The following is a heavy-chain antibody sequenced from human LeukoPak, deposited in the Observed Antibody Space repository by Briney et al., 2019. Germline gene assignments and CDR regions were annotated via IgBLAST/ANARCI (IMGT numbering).Heavy chain of an antibody. CDR3: AREDSSSWTRTENYFDY. CDR1: GFTSATYW. V-gene: IGHV3-7*01. D-gene: IGHD6-13*01. Sequence: PGGSLRLSCAASGFTSATYWMSWVRQAPGKGLEWVANIRQDGNLAFYVDSVKGRFTISRDNAKNSLFLQMNSLRAEDTAVYYCAREDSSSWTRTENYFDYWGQGTLVTVSS. J-gene: IGHJ4*02. CDR2: IRQDGNLA.